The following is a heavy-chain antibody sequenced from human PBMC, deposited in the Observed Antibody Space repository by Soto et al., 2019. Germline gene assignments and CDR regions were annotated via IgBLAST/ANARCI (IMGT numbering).Heavy chain of an antibody. CDR3: ARLPGALVAVLYIYPLDGREAMSDVDV. V-gene: IGHV3-30-3*01. CDR2: ISFDGSNK. J-gene: IGHJ6*02. Sequence: QMQLVESGGGVVQPGESLRLSCAASGFTFNYYPMHWVRQTPGKGLEWVAVISFDGSNKFYADSVKGSFTVSRDNSKNMLYLQLNSLRPEDAAVYYCARLPGALVAVLYIYPLDGREAMSDVDVWGQGTTVSVSS. CDR1: GFTFNYYP. D-gene: IGHD6-19*01.